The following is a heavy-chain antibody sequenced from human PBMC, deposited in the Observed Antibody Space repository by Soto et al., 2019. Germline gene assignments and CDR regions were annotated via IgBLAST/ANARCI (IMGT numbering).Heavy chain of an antibody. J-gene: IGHJ6*02. CDR3: ARVDTYDYYYAMDV. Sequence: EVQLVETGGGLIQPGGSLSLSCAASGFTVTSNYMNWVRQPPGKGLEWVSIIYSSGATYYADSVKGRFTISRDKSKNTLYPQMRNLRAEDTAIYYCARVDTYDYYYAMDVWGQGTTVTVSS. CDR2: IYSSGAT. D-gene: IGHD5-18*01. V-gene: IGHV3-53*02. CDR1: GFTVTSNY.